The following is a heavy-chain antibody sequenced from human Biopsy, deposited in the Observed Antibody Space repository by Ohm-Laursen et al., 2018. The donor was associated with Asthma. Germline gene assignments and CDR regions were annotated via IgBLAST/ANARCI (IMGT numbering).Heavy chain of an antibody. J-gene: IGHJ4*02. CDR3: ARPYYDSSGYYYENLSFDY. D-gene: IGHD3-22*01. CDR1: GNTFINYA. Sequence: GASGTASCKASGNTFINYAIHWARQAPGQRLEWMGWINAGNGNTKYSQKFQGRVTITRDTSASTAYMDLRSLRSEDTAMYYCARPYYDSSGYYYENLSFDYWGQGTLVTVSS. CDR2: INAGNGNT. V-gene: IGHV1-3*01.